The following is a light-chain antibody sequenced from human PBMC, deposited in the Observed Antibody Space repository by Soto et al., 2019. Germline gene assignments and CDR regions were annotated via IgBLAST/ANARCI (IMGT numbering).Light chain of an antibody. Sequence: EIVLTQSPGSLSLSPGERVTLSCRASQSINSAHLAWYQQRPGQAPRLLICATSRRATGTPDRFSGSGAGTDFPLTISGLEPEDFAVYYCQLYGRSPQFGQGTKLEIK. CDR2: ATS. J-gene: IGKJ2*01. CDR1: QSINSAH. V-gene: IGKV3-20*01. CDR3: QLYGRSPQ.